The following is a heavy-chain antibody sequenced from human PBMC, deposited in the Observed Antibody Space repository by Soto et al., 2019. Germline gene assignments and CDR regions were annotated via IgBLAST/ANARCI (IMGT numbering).Heavy chain of an antibody. J-gene: IGHJ6*02. V-gene: IGHV3-30-3*01. CDR1: EVTFSSYA. CDR2: ISYDGSNK. Sequence: LSHSCAAAEVTFSSYASHWIRKTPGKGLEWVAVISYDGSNKYYADSVKGRFTISRDNSKNTLYLQMNSLRAEDTAVYYCARGIVVPADIHDYYYGMGVWGQRPTGTVSS. CDR3: ARGIVVPADIHDYYYGMGV. D-gene: IGHD2-2*02.